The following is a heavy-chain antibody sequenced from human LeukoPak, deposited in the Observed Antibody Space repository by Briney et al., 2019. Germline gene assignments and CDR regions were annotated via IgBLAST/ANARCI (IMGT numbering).Heavy chain of an antibody. CDR3: ARMEMATAIFDY. CDR1: GYTFTGYY. D-gene: IGHD5-24*01. Sequence: ASVKVSCKASGYTFTGYYMHWVRQAPGQGLERMGWISAYNGNTNYAQNLQGRVTMTTDTSTSTAYMELRSLRSDDTAMYHCARMEMATAIFDYWGQGTLVTVSS. CDR2: ISAYNGNT. J-gene: IGHJ4*02. V-gene: IGHV1-18*04.